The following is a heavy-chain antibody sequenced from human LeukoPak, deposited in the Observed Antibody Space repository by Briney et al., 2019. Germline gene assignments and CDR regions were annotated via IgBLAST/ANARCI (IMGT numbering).Heavy chain of an antibody. D-gene: IGHD4-17*01. Sequence: AGGSLRLSCAASGFTVDSNNLNWVRQAPGKGLEWVSVIYSGGSTYYADSVKGRFTISRDNSKNTLYLEMNSLRVEGTAVYFCARGGGYYGVDYWGQGTLVTVSS. CDR2: IYSGGST. V-gene: IGHV3-53*01. CDR3: ARGGGYYGVDY. J-gene: IGHJ4*02. CDR1: GFTVDSNN.